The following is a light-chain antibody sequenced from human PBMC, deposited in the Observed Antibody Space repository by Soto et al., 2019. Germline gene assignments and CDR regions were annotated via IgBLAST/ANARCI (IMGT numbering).Light chain of an antibody. J-gene: IGLJ2*01. Sequence: QSALTQPASVSGSPGQSITISCTGTSTDVGSYNYVSWYQQHPGKAPKLMIFEVSNRPSGVSNRFSGSKSGNTASLTISGLQTEDEADYYCSSYTDSSTLVIFGGGTKLTVL. CDR1: STDVGSYNY. CDR3: SSYTDSSTLVI. CDR2: EVS. V-gene: IGLV2-14*01.